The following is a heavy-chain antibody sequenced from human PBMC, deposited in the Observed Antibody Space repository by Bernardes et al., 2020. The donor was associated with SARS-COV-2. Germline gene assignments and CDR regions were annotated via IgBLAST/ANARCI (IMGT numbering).Heavy chain of an antibody. CDR2: ISSYNGDT. CDR3: ARGGLADESLLVPAAIDVFEH. V-gene: IGHV1-18*04. CDR1: GYTFTSYS. Sequence: ASVKVSCKASGYTFTSYSVNWVRQAPGQGLEWMGWISSYNGDTKSAQKFQGRVTMTTDTSTSTAYMELRSLRSDDTAVYYCARGGLADESLLVPAAIDVFEHWGQGTLVTVSS. J-gene: IGHJ4*02. D-gene: IGHD2-2*01.